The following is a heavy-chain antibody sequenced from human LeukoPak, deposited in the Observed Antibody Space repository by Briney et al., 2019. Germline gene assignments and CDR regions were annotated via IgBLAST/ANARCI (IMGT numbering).Heavy chain of an antibody. J-gene: IGHJ4*02. CDR3: LSSPWSIAGGG. Sequence: GGSLRLSCAASGFSFSSYEMNWVRQAPGKGLEWVSYISSSGSTVDYADSVKGRFTISRDNAKNSLYLQMNSLRAEDTAVYFCLSSPWSIAGGGGGQGTLVTVSS. CDR1: GFSFSSYE. D-gene: IGHD6-13*01. V-gene: IGHV3-48*03. CDR2: ISSSGSTV.